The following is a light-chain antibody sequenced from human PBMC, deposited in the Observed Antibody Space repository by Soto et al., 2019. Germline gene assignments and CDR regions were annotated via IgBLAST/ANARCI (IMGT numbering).Light chain of an antibody. CDR3: QKYTNVPA. J-gene: IGKJ4*01. Sequence: DIQMTKSPSSLSASVGERVPITSGPSQAFSIYLAWYQQIPGKVPKLLFSAASTLQSGVPSRFSGSGSGTDFTLTISSLQPEDVATYYCQKYTNVPAFGGGTKVEIK. CDR1: QAFSIY. CDR2: AAS. V-gene: IGKV1-27*01.